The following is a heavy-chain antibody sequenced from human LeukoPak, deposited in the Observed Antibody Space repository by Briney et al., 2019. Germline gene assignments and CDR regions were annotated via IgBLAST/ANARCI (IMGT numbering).Heavy chain of an antibody. CDR1: GGSISSGDYY. CDR3: ARETLLYCSSTSCYWFDP. V-gene: IGHV4-30-4*08. CDR2: IYYSGST. Sequence: PSETLSLTCTVSGGSISSGDYYWSRIRQPPGKGLEWIGYIYYSGSTYYNPSLKSRVTISVDTSKNQFSLKLSSVTAADTAVYYCARETLLYCSSTSCYWFDPWGQGTLVTVSS. J-gene: IGHJ5*02. D-gene: IGHD2-2*01.